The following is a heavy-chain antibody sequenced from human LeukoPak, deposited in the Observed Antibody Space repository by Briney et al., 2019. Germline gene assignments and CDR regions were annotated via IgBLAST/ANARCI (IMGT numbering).Heavy chain of an antibody. J-gene: IGHJ4*02. Sequence: SETLSLTCTVSGGSISSYYWSWIRQPPGKGLEWIGYIYYSGSTNYNPSLKSRVTISIDTSKNQFSLKLSSVTAADTAVYCCARGHGWLPTYWGQGTLVTVSS. V-gene: IGHV4-59*01. CDR2: IYYSGST. CDR1: GGSISSYY. D-gene: IGHD5-24*01. CDR3: ARGHGWLPTY.